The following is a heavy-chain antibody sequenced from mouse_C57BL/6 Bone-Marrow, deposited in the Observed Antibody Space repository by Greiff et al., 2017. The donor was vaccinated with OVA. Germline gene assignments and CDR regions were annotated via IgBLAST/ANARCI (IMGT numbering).Heavy chain of an antibody. CDR1: GYTFTSYT. Sequence: VQLQQSGAELARPGASVKLSCKASGYTFTSYTMHWVKQRPGQGLEWIGYINPSSGYTKYNQKFKDKATLTADKSSSTAYMQLSSLTSEDSAVYYCARRCDDARDYWGQGTSVTVSS. CDR2: INPSSGYT. J-gene: IGHJ4*01. CDR3: ARRCDDARDY. V-gene: IGHV1-4*01. D-gene: IGHD2-13*01.